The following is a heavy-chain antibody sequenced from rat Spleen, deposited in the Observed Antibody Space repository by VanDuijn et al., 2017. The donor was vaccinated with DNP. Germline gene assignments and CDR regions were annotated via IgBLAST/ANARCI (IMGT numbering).Heavy chain of an antibody. CDR2: IWSGGST. CDR3: TRYYGYNYYAMDA. Sequence: QVQLKESGPGLVQPSQTLSLTCTVSGFSLTSYGVSWVRQPPGKGLEWIGAIWSGGSTFYNSGLKSRLRISRDTSKSQVFLQMNSLQTEDSAIYFCTRYYGYNYYAMDAWGQGTSVTVFS. J-gene: IGHJ4*01. CDR1: GFSLTSYG. V-gene: IGHV2-15*01. D-gene: IGHD1-9*01.